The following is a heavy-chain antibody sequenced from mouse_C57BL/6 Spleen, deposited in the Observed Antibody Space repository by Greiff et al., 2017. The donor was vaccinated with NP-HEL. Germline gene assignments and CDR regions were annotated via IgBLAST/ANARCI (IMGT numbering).Heavy chain of an antibody. Sequence: EVKLVESGGGLVQPKGSLKLSCAASGFSFNTYAMNWVRQAPGKGLEWVARIRSKSNNYATYYADSVKDRFTISRDDSESMLYLQMNNLKTEDTAMYYCVSPLTVVKGAMDYWGQGTSVTVSS. D-gene: IGHD1-1*01. J-gene: IGHJ4*01. CDR2: IRSKSNNYAT. CDR3: VSPLTVVKGAMDY. CDR1: GFSFNTYA. V-gene: IGHV10-1*01.